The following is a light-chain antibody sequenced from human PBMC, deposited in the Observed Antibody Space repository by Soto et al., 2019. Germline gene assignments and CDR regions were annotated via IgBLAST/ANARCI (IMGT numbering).Light chain of an antibody. CDR2: KAS. J-gene: IGKJ1*01. CDR1: QTISSW. V-gene: IGKV1-5*03. CDR3: QLYNSYSEA. Sequence: DIQMTQSPSTLSGSVGDRVTITCRASQTISSWLAWYQQKPGKAPKLLIYKASTLKSGVPSRFSGSGSGTEFTLTISSLQPDDFTTYYCQLYNSYSEAFGQGGKVDIK.